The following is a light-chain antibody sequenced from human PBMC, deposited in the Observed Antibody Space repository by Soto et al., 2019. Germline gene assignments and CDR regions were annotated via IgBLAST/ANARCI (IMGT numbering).Light chain of an antibody. J-gene: IGLJ1*01. Sequence: QSVLTQPPSVSVAPGQRLTISCSGSSSNIGAGYGVHWYQQLPGTAPKLLIYGNTNRPSGVPDRFSGSKSGTSASLAITGLQADDEADYFCQSYDRSLSAYVFATGTKVTVL. CDR1: SSNIGAGYG. CDR3: QSYDRSLSAYV. V-gene: IGLV1-40*01. CDR2: GNT.